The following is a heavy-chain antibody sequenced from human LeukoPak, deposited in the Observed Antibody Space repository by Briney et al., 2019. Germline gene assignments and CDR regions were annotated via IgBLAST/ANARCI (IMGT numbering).Heavy chain of an antibody. CDR3: AKEVGDFWSGRDAFDI. CDR2: ISGSGGST. CDR1: GFTFSSYA. V-gene: IGHV3-23*01. D-gene: IGHD3-3*01. J-gene: IGHJ3*02. Sequence: PGGSLRLSCAASGFTFSSYAMSWVRQAPGKGLEWVSAISGSGGSTDYADSVKGRFTVSRDNSKNTLYLQMNSLRAEDTAVYYCAKEVGDFWSGRDAFDIWGQGTMVTVSS.